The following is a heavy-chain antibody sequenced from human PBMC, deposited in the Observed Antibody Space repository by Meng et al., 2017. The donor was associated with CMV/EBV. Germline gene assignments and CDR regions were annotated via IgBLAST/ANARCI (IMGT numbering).Heavy chain of an antibody. Sequence: GGSLRLSCGASGMTFSDYSMDWLRQAPGKGLEWVSAISGSGGSTYYADSVKGRFTISRDNSKNTLYLQMNSLRAEDTAVYYCAKALRGTRDLNDYWGQGTLVTVSS. J-gene: IGHJ4*02. D-gene: IGHD1-7*01. CDR2: ISGSGGST. V-gene: IGHV3-23*01. CDR1: GMTFSDYS. CDR3: AKALRGTRDLNDY.